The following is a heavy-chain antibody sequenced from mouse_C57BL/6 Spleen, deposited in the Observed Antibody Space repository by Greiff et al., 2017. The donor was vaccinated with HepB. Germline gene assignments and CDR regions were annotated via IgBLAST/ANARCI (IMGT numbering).Heavy chain of an antibody. CDR1: GYSFTGYY. CDR2: INPSTGGT. V-gene: IGHV1-42*01. CDR3: ARSDYSNRWYFDV. Sequence: VQLQQSGPELVKPGASVKISCKASGYSFTGYYMNWVKQSPEESLEWIGEINPSTGGTTYNQKFKAKATLTVDKSSSTAYMQLKSLTSEDSAVYYCARSDYSNRWYFDVWGTGTTVTVSS. J-gene: IGHJ1*03. D-gene: IGHD2-5*01.